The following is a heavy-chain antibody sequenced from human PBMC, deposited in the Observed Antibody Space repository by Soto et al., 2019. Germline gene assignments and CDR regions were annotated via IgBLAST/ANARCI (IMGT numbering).Heavy chain of an antibody. CDR1: GFTFSSYW. CDR2: MKEDGSEK. D-gene: IGHD5-12*01. J-gene: IGHJ4*02. CDR3: ARSGYDPFDY. V-gene: IGHV3-7*03. Sequence: LRLSCAASGFTFSSYWMSWVRQTPGKGLEWVANMKEDGSEKNYVDSVKGRFTISRDNAKNSLYLYMNSLRADDTADYYCARSGYDPFDYWGQGTLVTVSS.